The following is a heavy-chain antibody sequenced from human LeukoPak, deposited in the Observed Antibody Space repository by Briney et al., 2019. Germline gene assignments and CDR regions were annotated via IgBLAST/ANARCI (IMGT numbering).Heavy chain of an antibody. CDR2: INPSGGST. D-gene: IGHD3-16*01. CDR1: GYTFTSYY. V-gene: IGHV1-46*01. J-gene: IGHJ4*02. CDR3: ARVGARYDEIYYFDY. Sequence: ASVKVSCKASGYTFTSYYMHWVRQAPGQGLEWMGIINPSGGSTSYAQKFQGRVTMTRDTSTSTVYMELSSLRSEDTAVYYCARVGARYDEIYYFDYWGQGTLVTVSS.